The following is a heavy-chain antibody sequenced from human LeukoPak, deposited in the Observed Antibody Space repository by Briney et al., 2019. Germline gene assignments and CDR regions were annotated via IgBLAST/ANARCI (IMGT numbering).Heavy chain of an antibody. CDR1: GFTVSSDY. CDR3: ARAFDGDYGGDY. V-gene: IGHV3-53*01. Sequence: GGSLRLSCAASGFTVSSDYMSWVRQAPGKGLEWVSIIYSSGTAYYADSVKGRFTISRDNSKNTLYLQMNSLRADGTAVYYCARAFDGDYGGDYWGQGTLVTVSS. CDR2: IYSSGTA. D-gene: IGHD4-17*01. J-gene: IGHJ4*02.